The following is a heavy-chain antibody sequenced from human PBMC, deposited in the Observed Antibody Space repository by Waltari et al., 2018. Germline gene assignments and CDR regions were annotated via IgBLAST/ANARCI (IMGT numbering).Heavy chain of an antibody. CDR2: IYHSGTT. D-gene: IGHD2-21*02. Sequence: QVQLQESGPGLVKPSETLSLTCAVPGSSFRSGSYWGWIRQPPGKRLEFIGSIYHSGTTYYNPSLKSRVTILLDTSKTQFSLMLRSVTAADTAVYFCARWFHGDSPSHFDYWGQGTLVTVSS. J-gene: IGHJ4*02. CDR3: ARWFHGDSPSHFDY. CDR1: GSSFRSGSY. V-gene: IGHV4-38-2*01.